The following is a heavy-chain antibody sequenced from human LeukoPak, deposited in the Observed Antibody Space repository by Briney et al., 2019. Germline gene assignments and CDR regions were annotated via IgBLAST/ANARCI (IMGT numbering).Heavy chain of an antibody. J-gene: IGHJ4*02. CDR2: INPNSGGT. D-gene: IGHD1-26*01. CDR1: GYTFTGYY. CDR3: ARLPPGFGATNSDY. Sequence: ASVKVSCKASGYTFTGYYIHWVRQAPGQGLEWMGRINPNSGGTNYAQKFQGRVTMTRDTPISTAYMELSRLRSDDTAVYYCARLPPGFGATNSDYWGQGTLVTVSS. V-gene: IGHV1-2*06.